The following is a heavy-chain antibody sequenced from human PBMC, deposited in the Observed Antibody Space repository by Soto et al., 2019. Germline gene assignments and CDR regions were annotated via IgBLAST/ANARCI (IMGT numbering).Heavy chain of an antibody. J-gene: IGHJ4*02. V-gene: IGHV4-59*13. CDR1: GDSISLYY. CDR2: ISNSGNT. D-gene: IGHD7-27*01. Sequence: SETLSLTCSVSGDSISLYYWSWIRQAPGKGLEWIAYISNSGNTNYNPSLKSRVTISADTSKNQFSLRLTSVTAEDTAVYYCARGGSHLGYFDSWGPGTLVTVSS. CDR3: ARGGSHLGYFDS.